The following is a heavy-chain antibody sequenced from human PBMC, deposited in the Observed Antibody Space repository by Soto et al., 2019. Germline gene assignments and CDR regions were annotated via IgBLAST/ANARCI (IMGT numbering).Heavy chain of an antibody. D-gene: IGHD3-10*01. CDR2: IGSSSGAI. V-gene: IGHV3-48*01. J-gene: IGHJ4*02. CDR3: VRDYGFNLDS. Sequence: GGSLRLSCAASGFTFSSYSMNWVRQAPGKGLEWVSYIGSSSGAIFYADSVKGRFTISRDNAKNSLYLQMNSLRAEDTAVYYCVRDYGFNLDSWGQGTLVTVSS. CDR1: GFTFSSYS.